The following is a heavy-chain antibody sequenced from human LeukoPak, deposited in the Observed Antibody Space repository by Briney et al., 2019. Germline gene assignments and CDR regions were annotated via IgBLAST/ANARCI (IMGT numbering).Heavy chain of an antibody. V-gene: IGHV4-39*01. Sequence: SETLSLTCTVSGGSISSSSYYWGWIRQPPGKGLEWVVSIYYSGGTYYNPSLKRRVNISVDTSKNQFSLKLTSVTAADTAVYYCARQVVVIAAAGTTYYYYMDVWGKGTTVTVSS. CDR1: GGSISSSSYY. CDR2: IYYSGGT. D-gene: IGHD6-13*01. J-gene: IGHJ6*03. CDR3: ARQVVVIAAAGTTYYYYMDV.